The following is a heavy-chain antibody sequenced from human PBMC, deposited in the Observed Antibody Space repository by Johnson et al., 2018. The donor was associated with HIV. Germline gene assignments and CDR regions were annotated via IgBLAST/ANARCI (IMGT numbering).Heavy chain of an antibody. J-gene: IGHJ3*02. CDR1: GFTFSDYY. CDR3: ARRGTSSSSCLHAFDI. D-gene: IGHD6-6*01. Sequence: QVQLVESGGGLVKPGGSLRLSCAASGFTFSDYYMSWIRQAPGKGLEWVSYISSSGSTIYYADSVKGRFTISRDNSRNTLYVQMNSLRAEDTAVYYCARRGTSSSSCLHAFDIWGQWTMVTVSS. CDR2: ISSSGSTI. V-gene: IGHV3-11*04.